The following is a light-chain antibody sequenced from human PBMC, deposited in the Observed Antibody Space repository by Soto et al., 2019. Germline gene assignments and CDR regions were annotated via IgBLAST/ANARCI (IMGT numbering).Light chain of an antibody. CDR1: QSVSSSY. CDR2: DTS. Sequence: EIVLTQSPGTLSLSPGERATLSCRTSQSVSSSYLAWYQQKPGQAPRLLIYDTSDRATGIPDRFSASGSGTDFTLTICRLEPEDFAVYYCQHYGTSALFGPGTKVDIK. V-gene: IGKV3-20*01. J-gene: IGKJ3*01. CDR3: QHYGTSAL.